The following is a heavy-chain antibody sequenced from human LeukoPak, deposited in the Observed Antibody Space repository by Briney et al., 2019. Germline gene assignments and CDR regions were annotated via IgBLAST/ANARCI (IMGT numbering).Heavy chain of an antibody. D-gene: IGHD3-10*01. V-gene: IGHV3-73*01. CDR2: IRSNYAT. Sequence: GGTLRLSCAGSGFTFSGSAIHWVRQASGKGLEWVGRIRSNYATTYAASMKGRFTISRDDSQNTAYLQINSLKTEDTAVYYCTRLYDGSGTYYNGDYWGQGTLVTVSS. CDR1: GFTFSGSA. J-gene: IGHJ4*02. CDR3: TRLYDGSGTYYNGDY.